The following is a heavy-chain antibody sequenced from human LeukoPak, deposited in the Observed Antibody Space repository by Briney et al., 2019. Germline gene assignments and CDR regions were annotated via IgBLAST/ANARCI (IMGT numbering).Heavy chain of an antibody. Sequence: GGSLRLSCAASRFTFSSYTMNWVRQAPGKGLEWVSSISSTSSYIYYADSVKGRFTISRDNAKNLLYLQMNSLRAEDTAVYYCAREGFPAAYDYWGQGTLVTVSS. V-gene: IGHV3-21*01. CDR2: ISSTSSYI. CDR3: AREGFPAAYDY. D-gene: IGHD2-15*01. CDR1: RFTFSSYT. J-gene: IGHJ4*02.